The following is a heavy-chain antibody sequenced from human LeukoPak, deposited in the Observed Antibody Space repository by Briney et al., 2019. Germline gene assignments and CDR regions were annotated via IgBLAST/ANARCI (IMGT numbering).Heavy chain of an antibody. CDR2: IYWDDDK. CDR3: AHRLWFGELEY. J-gene: IGHJ4*02. Sequence: ESGPTLVKPTQTLTLTCSFSGFSLSSSGVGVGWIRQPPGKTLEWLALIYWDDDKRYSPSLKSRLTITKDTSKNQVVLTMINMDPVDTATYYCAHRLWFGELEYWGQGTLVTVSS. V-gene: IGHV2-5*02. D-gene: IGHD3-10*01. CDR1: GFSLSSSGVG.